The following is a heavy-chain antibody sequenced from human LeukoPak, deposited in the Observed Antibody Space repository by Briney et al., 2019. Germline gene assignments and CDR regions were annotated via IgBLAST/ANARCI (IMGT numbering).Heavy chain of an antibody. CDR1: GGTFSSYA. J-gene: IGHJ4*02. CDR2: IIPIFGTA. D-gene: IGHD6-13*01. V-gene: IGHV1-69*15. CDR3: ARGEDSSWYNNY. Sequence: SVKVSCKASGGTFSSYAISWVRQAPGQGLEWMGRIIPIFGTANYAQKFQGRVTITADESTSTACMELSSLRSEDTAVYYCARGEDSSWYNNYWGQGTLVTVSS.